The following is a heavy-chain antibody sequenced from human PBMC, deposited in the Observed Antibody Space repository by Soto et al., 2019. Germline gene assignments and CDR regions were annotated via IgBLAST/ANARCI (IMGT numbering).Heavy chain of an antibody. CDR2: ISSNSAYI. V-gene: IGHV3-21*01. CDR3: TRDAQRDSSAWGWFDP. CDR1: GFTFRSFT. Sequence: GGSLRLSCAASGFTFRSFTMNWVRQAPGKGLEWVSTISSNSAYIYYTDALRGRFTISRDNAKNSLHLQMNSLRAEDTAVYYCTRDAQRDSSAWGWFDPWGSGTLVTVSS. J-gene: IGHJ5*02. D-gene: IGHD6-13*01.